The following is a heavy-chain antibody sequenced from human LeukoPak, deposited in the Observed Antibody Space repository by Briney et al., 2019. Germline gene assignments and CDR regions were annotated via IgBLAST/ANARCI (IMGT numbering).Heavy chain of an antibody. Sequence: GGSLRLSCAASGFTFSSYWMHWVRQAPGKGLVWVSRINGDGSSTNYSDSVSGRFTISRDNARYSLYLQMNSLRVEDTAVYYCARARIAVAGALTAFDYWGQGTLVTVSS. J-gene: IGHJ4*02. CDR3: ARARIAVAGALTAFDY. CDR1: GFTFSSYW. V-gene: IGHV3-74*01. CDR2: INGDGSST. D-gene: IGHD6-19*01.